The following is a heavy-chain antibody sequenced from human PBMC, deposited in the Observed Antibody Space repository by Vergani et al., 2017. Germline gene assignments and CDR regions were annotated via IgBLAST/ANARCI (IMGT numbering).Heavy chain of an antibody. CDR2: ISGSGGST. D-gene: IGHD6-6*01. CDR3: AKTKLVRRXFDY. Sequence: EVQLLESGGGLVQPGGSLRLSCAASGFTFSSYAMSWVRQAPGKGLEWVSAISGSGGSTYYADSVKGRFTVSRDNSKNTLYLQMNSLRAEDTAVYYCAKTKLVRRXFDYWGQGTLVTVSS. J-gene: IGHJ4*02. CDR1: GFTFSSYA. V-gene: IGHV3-23*01.